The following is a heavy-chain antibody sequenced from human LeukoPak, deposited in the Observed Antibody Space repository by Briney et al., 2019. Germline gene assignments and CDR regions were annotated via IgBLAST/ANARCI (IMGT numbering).Heavy chain of an antibody. CDR2: MNPNSGNT. V-gene: IGHV1-8*03. CDR1: GYTFTSYD. D-gene: IGHD2-2*01. CDR3: ARGNTDIVVVPAAIPGPHYYYYYMDV. Sequence: ASVKVSCKASGYTFTSYDINWVRQATGQGLELMGWMNPNSGNTGYAQKFQGRVTITRNTSISTAYMELSSLRSEDTAVYYCARGNTDIVVVPAAIPGPHYYYYYMDVWGKGTTVTVSS. J-gene: IGHJ6*03.